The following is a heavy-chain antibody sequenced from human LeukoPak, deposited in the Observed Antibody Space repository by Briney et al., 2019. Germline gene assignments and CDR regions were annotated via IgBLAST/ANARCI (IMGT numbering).Heavy chain of an antibody. V-gene: IGHV3-21*01. CDR2: ISSSSSYI. Sequence: GGSLRPSCAASGFTFSSYSMNWVRQAPGKGLEWVSSISSSSSYIYYADSVKGRFTISRDNAKNSLYLQMNSLRAEDTAVYYCARARDYGEPFDYWGQGTLVTVSS. CDR3: ARARDYGEPFDY. J-gene: IGHJ4*02. D-gene: IGHD4-17*01. CDR1: GFTFSSYS.